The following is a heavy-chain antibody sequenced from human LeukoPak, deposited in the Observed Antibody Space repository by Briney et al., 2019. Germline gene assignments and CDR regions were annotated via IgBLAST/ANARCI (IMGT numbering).Heavy chain of an antibody. CDR2: INRDGGEK. Sequence: GGSLRLSCAASGFTLSNYWMGWVRQVPRKGLEWVASINRDGGEKHYVDSVEGRFTISRDNAKNSLYLQMNSLKAEDTAVYYCAKAKSMVQPEYFDYWGQGTLVTVSS. CDR3: AKAKSMVQPEYFDY. D-gene: IGHD3-10*01. V-gene: IGHV3-7*01. CDR1: GFTLSNYW. J-gene: IGHJ4*02.